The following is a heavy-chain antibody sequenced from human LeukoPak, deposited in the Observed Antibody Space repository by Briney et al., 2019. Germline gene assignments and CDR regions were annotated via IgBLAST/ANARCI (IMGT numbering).Heavy chain of an antibody. J-gene: IGHJ6*03. CDR2: ISYDGSNK. CDR3: AKDRGAYDFWSGYYSLNYYYYMDV. CDR1: GFTFSSYA. Sequence: GGSLRLSCAASGFTFSSYAMHWVRQAPGKGLEWVAVISYDGSNKYYADSVKGRFTISRDNSKNTLYLQMNSLRPEDTAVYYCAKDRGAYDFWSGYYSLNYYYYMDVWGKGTTVTVSS. V-gene: IGHV3-30-3*01. D-gene: IGHD3-3*01.